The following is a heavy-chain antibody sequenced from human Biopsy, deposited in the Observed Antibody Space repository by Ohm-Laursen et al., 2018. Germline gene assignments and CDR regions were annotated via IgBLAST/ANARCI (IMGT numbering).Heavy chain of an antibody. V-gene: IGHV4-38-2*02. Sequence: GTLSLTCAVFGFSISSGHYWAWIRQPPGKGLEWIGTISHSGNTYYNPSLKTRVTMSLDTSKNQFSLRLSSVTAVDTAIYYCARDSRGGHLNTTLITGKNLDSWGQGILVTVSS. CDR1: GFSISSGHY. CDR3: ARDSRGGHLNTTLITGKNLDS. J-gene: IGHJ4*02. D-gene: IGHD3-16*01. CDR2: ISHSGNT.